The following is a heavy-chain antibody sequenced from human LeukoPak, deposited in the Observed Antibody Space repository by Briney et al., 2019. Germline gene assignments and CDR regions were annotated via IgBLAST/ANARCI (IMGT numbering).Heavy chain of an antibody. CDR1: GGSISGYY. V-gene: IGHV4-59*01. CDR2: VYYTGST. J-gene: IGHJ4*02. D-gene: IGHD5-24*01. CDR3: ARAGPRRDGYNVDY. Sequence: SEPLSLTRTVSGGSISGYYWSWIRQPPGRGLEYIGNVYYTGSTTYNPSLKSRLTISVDTSNNQFSLTLSSVTAADSAVYYCARAGPRRDGYNVDYWGQGTLVTVSS.